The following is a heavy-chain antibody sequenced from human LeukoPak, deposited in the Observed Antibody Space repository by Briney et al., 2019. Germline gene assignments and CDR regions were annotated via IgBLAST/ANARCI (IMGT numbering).Heavy chain of an antibody. CDR1: GFTFSSYA. CDR3: AKDLVVGMATELSFDY. J-gene: IGHJ4*02. D-gene: IGHD5-24*01. CDR2: ISYDGSNK. Sequence: GGSLRLSCAASGFTFSSYAMHWVRQAPGKGLEWVAVISYDGSNKYYADSVKGRFTISRDNSKNTLYLQMNGLRAEDTAVYYCAKDLVVGMATELSFDYWGQGTLVTVSS. V-gene: IGHV3-30-3*01.